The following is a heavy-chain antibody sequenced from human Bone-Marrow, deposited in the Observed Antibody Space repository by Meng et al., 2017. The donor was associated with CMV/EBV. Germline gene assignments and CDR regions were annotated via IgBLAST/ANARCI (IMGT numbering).Heavy chain of an antibody. CDR1: GYTFTSYG. Sequence: ASVKNTCKASGYTFTSYGISWVRQDPGQGLEWMGWISAYNGNTNYAQKPQGRVTTNTDTSTSKAYMEPRSLRSDDTAVYYCAVLRGGSGYSGSTRDRGYYYGMDVWGRGTTVTVSS. CDR3: AVLRGGSGYSGSTRDRGYYYGMDV. CDR2: ISAYNGNT. J-gene: IGHJ6*02. D-gene: IGHD3-3*01. V-gene: IGHV1-18*01.